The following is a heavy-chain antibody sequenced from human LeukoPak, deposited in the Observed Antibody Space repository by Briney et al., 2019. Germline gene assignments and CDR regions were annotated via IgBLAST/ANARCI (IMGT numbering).Heavy chain of an antibody. CDR1: GYSISRGHY. D-gene: IGHD6-19*01. V-gene: IGHV4-38-2*01. CDR3: ARATLAGYTSGWSLGASDI. CDR2: IYHNGNT. Sequence: PSETLSLTCAVSGYSISRGHYWGWFRQPPGKGLEWIASIYHNGNTYHNPSLGSRVTISSDTSRNQFSLQLYSVTAADTALYYCARATLAGYTSGWSLGASDIWGQGTKVTVSP. J-gene: IGHJ3*02.